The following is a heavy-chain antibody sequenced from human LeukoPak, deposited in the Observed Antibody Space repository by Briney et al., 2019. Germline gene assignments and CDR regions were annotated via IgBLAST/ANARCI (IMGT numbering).Heavy chain of an antibody. Sequence: GGSLRLSCAASGFTFSDYYMSWIRQAPGKGLEWVSYISGSGSTIYYADSVKGRFTISRDNAKNSLYLQMNSLRAEDTAVYYCARDGGYYGSGSYYTERRDYWGQGTLVTVSS. J-gene: IGHJ4*02. CDR1: GFTFSDYY. CDR2: ISGSGSTI. CDR3: ARDGGYYGSGSYYTERRDY. D-gene: IGHD3-10*01. V-gene: IGHV3-11*01.